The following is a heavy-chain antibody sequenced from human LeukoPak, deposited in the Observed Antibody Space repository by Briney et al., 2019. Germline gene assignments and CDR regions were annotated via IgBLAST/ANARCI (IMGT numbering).Heavy chain of an antibody. CDR1: GGSISSSSYY. J-gene: IGHJ5*02. CDR3: ARDRRVFGGVMYNWFDP. D-gene: IGHD3-3*01. Sequence: PSETLSLTCTVSGGSISSSSYYWGWIRQPPGKGLEWIGSIYYSGSTYYNPSLKSRVTISVDTSKNQFSLKLSSVTAADTAVYYCARDRRVFGGVMYNWFDPWGQGTLVTVSS. V-gene: IGHV4-39*07. CDR2: IYYSGST.